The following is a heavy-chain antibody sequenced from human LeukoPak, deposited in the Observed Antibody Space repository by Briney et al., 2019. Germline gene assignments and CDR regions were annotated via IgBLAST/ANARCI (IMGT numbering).Heavy chain of an antibody. V-gene: IGHV4-39*01. CDR3: ARHHTIFGEVTINWFDP. Sequence: SETLSLTCTVSGGSISSSSYYWGWIRQPPGKGLEWIGSIYYSGSTYYNPSLRSRVTISVDTSKNQFSLKLTSVTAADTAVYYCARHHTIFGEVTINWFDPWGQGTLATVSS. J-gene: IGHJ5*02. CDR1: GGSISSSSYY. D-gene: IGHD3-3*01. CDR2: IYYSGST.